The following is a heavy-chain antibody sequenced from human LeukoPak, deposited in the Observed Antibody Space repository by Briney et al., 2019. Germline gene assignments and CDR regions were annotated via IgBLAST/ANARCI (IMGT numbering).Heavy chain of an antibody. V-gene: IGHV3-74*01. CDR2: IKYDGGGV. Sequence: GWSLRLSCEASGFTFSAYWMHWVRQAPGKGLVWVSRIKYDGGGVSYADSVKGRFTISRDNAKNTLYLQMNSLRVEDTAVYYCARVISSSNWYGDIGYWGQGTLVTVSS. CDR1: GFTFSAYW. J-gene: IGHJ4*02. D-gene: IGHD6-13*01. CDR3: ARVISSSNWYGDIGY.